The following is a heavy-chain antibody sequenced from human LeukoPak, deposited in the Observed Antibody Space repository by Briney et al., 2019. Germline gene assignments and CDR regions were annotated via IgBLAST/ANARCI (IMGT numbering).Heavy chain of an antibody. V-gene: IGHV3-33*01. CDR1: GLTFSSYG. CDR2: IWYDGSNK. Sequence: PGGSLRLSCAASGLTFSSYGMHWVRQAPGKGLEGVAVIWYDGSNKYYADSVKCRFTTSRDNSKNTLYLQMNSLRAEDTAVYYCARSSSAMIRWFDPWGQGTLVTVSS. D-gene: IGHD6-13*01. CDR3: ARSSSAMIRWFDP. J-gene: IGHJ5*02.